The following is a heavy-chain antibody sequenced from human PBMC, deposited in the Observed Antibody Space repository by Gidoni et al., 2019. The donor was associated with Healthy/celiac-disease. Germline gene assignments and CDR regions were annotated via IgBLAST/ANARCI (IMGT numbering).Heavy chain of an antibody. D-gene: IGHD1-26*01. CDR3: TTALPVGALDP. J-gene: IGHJ5*02. CDR2: IKSKTEGGTT. V-gene: IGHV3-15*01. Sequence: VHLVRSGGGLVKPGGSLRPSGAASGLNFSNAWMSWVRKAPGKGLEWVGRIKSKTEGGTTDYAAPVKGRFTISRDDSKNTLYLQMNSLKTDDTAVYYCTTALPVGALDPWGQGTLVTVSS. CDR1: GLNFSNAW.